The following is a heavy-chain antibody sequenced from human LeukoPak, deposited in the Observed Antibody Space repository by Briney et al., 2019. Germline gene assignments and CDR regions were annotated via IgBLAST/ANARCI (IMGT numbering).Heavy chain of an antibody. CDR2: VNGDGSTT. CDR3: ARDYAGSPDY. V-gene: IGHV3-74*03. Sequence: GGSLRLSCTASGFTFSTYWINWVRQSPGKGLVWVALVNGDGSTTTHADSVKGRFTISRDNAKNTAYLQMNSLRDEDTAVYYCARDYAGSPDYWGQGTLVTVSS. J-gene: IGHJ4*02. CDR1: GFTFSTYW. D-gene: IGHD3-10*01.